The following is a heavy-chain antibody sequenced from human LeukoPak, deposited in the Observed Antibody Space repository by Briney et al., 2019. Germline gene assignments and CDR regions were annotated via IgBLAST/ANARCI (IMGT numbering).Heavy chain of an antibody. CDR3: ARHAIYCSSTSCYFWFTPDHHWDYFDY. V-gene: IGHV1-8*03. CDR2: MNPNSGNT. J-gene: IGHJ4*02. CDR1: GYTFTSYD. D-gene: IGHD2-2*01. Sequence: ASVKVSCKASGYTFTSYDINWVRQATGQGLEWMGWMNPNSGNTGYAQKFQGRVTITRNTSISTAYMELSSLRSEDTAVYYCARHAIYCSSTSCYFWFTPDHHWDYFDYWGQGTLVTVSS.